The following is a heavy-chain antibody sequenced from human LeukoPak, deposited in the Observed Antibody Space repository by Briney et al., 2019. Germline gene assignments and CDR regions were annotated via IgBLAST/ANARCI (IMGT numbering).Heavy chain of an antibody. CDR2: IYTSGST. CDR1: GGSISSGSYY. CDR3: ARDRFAFDI. Sequence: KASETLSLTCTVSGGSISSGSYYWSWIRQPAGKGLEWIGRIYTSGSTNYNPSLKSRVTISVDTSKNQFSLKLSSVTAADTAVYYCARDRFAFDIWGQGTMVTVSS. V-gene: IGHV4-61*02. J-gene: IGHJ3*02.